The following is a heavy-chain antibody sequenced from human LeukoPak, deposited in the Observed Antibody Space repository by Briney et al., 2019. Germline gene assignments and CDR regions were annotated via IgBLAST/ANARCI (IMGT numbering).Heavy chain of an antibody. CDR1: GFTFSSHW. Sequence: GGSLRLSCAASGFTFSSHWMHWVSHAPGEGLVWVSRINNDGSDTMYADSVKGRFTSSRDNAKNTLYLQMNSLRADDTAVYYCARGLVGPDYWGQGTLVTVSS. J-gene: IGHJ4*02. V-gene: IGHV3-74*03. CDR2: INNDGSDT. D-gene: IGHD2-8*02. CDR3: ARGLVGPDY.